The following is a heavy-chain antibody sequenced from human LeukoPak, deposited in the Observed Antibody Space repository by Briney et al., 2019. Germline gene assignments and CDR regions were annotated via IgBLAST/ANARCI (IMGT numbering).Heavy chain of an antibody. CDR1: GYTLTELS. D-gene: IGHD3-3*01. CDR2: FDPEDGET. Sequence: ASVKVSCKVSGYTLTELSMHWVRQAPGKGLEWMGGFDPEDGETIYAQKFQGRVTMTEDTSTDTAYMELSSLRSEDTDVYYCATVRGRFFTVLVISEYYFDYWGQGTLVTVSS. J-gene: IGHJ4*02. V-gene: IGHV1-24*01. CDR3: ATVRGRFFTVLVISEYYFDY.